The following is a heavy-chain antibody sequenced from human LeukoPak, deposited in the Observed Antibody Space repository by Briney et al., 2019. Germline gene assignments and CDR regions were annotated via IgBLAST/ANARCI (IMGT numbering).Heavy chain of an antibody. Sequence: GRFTISRDNAKNSLYLQMNSLRAEDTAVYYCARRYCSSTSCYPNFDYWGQGALVTVS. D-gene: IGHD2-2*01. J-gene: IGHJ4*02. V-gene: IGHV3-7*04. CDR3: ARRYCSSTSCYPNFDY.